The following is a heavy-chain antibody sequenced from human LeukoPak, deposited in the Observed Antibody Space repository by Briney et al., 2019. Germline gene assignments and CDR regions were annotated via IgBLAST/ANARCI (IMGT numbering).Heavy chain of an antibody. D-gene: IGHD4-11*01. CDR1: RGTFSSYA. J-gene: IGHJ5*02. CDR3: ARGGLQAPGWFDP. V-gene: IGHV1-69*04. CDR2: IFPIFGIA. Sequence: ASVKVSCQASRGTFSSYAISWVRQAPAQGLDWMGRIFPIFGIANYAQKFQGRVTITADKSTSTAYMELSSLRSEDTAVYYCARGGLQAPGWFDPWGQGTLVTVSS.